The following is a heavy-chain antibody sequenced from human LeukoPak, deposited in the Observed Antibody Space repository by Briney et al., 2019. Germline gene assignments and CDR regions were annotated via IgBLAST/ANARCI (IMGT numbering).Heavy chain of an antibody. CDR2: IKQDGSEK. CDR3: AREHIITMVRGGYFDY. Sequence: GGSLRLSCAASGFTFSSYWMSWVRQAPGKGLEWVANIKQDGSEKYYVDSVKGRFTISRDNSKNTLYLQMNSLRAEDTAVYYCAREHIITMVRGGYFDYWGQGTLVTVSS. D-gene: IGHD3-10*01. V-gene: IGHV3-7*01. J-gene: IGHJ4*02. CDR1: GFTFSSYW.